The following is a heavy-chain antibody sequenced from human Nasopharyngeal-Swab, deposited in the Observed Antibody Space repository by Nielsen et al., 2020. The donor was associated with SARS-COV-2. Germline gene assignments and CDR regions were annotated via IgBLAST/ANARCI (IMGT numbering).Heavy chain of an antibody. J-gene: IGHJ3*01. Sequence: GGSLRLSCAASGFTFSSYAMNWVRQAPGKGLEWVSSISSSSSYISYADSVKGRFTISRDNAQNSLYLQLNSLRADDTAVYYCASNFDTSGYYYGAFDVWGQGTMVTVSS. V-gene: IGHV3-21*01. CDR1: GFTFSSYA. D-gene: IGHD3-22*01. CDR3: ASNFDTSGYYYGAFDV. CDR2: ISSSSSYI.